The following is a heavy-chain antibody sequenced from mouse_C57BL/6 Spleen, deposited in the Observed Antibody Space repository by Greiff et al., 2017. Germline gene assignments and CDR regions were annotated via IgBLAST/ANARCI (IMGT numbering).Heavy chain of an antibody. CDR2: ISYDGSN. Sequence: EVQLVESGPGLVKPSQSLSLTCSVTGYSITSGYYWNWIRQFPGNKLEWMGYISYDGSNNYNPSLKNRISITRDTSKNQFFLKLNSVTTEDTATYYCARASDGYYFDDWGQGTTLTGSS. D-gene: IGHD2-3*01. J-gene: IGHJ2*01. V-gene: IGHV3-6*01. CDR1: GYSITSGYY. CDR3: ARASDGYYFDD.